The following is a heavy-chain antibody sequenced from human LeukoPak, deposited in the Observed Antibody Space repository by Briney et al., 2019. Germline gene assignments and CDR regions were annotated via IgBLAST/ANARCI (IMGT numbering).Heavy chain of an antibody. CDR1: GFTVSSNY. J-gene: IGHJ4*02. CDR2: ISGSGDSR. V-gene: IGHV3-23*01. D-gene: IGHD1-26*01. CDR3: ARDDGTHFFDY. Sequence: GGSLRLSCAASGFTVSSNYMSWVRQAPGKGLEWVSAISGSGDSRYYADSVRGRLTISRDNSKNTLYLQMNSLRIEDTAVYYCARDDGTHFFDYWGQGTLVTVSS.